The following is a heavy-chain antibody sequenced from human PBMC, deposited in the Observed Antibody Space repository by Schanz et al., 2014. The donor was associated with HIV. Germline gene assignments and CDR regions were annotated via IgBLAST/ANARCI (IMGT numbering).Heavy chain of an antibody. D-gene: IGHD3-16*01. V-gene: IGHV3-23*01. Sequence: EALLLESGGGLVQPGGSLRLSCRGSEFPFSHNAMTWVRQAPGKGLQWVPPITDSGDKTDYTDSVKGRFTISRDNSRNTLFLQMDSLRVDDTAVYYCAQMGAFAAFDIWGHGTVVTVSS. CDR1: EFPFSHNA. CDR2: ITDSGDKT. J-gene: IGHJ3*02. CDR3: AQMGAFAAFDI.